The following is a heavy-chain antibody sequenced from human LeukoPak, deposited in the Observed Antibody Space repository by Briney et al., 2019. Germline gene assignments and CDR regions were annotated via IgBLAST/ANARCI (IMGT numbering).Heavy chain of an antibody. V-gene: IGHV3-23*01. J-gene: IGHJ4*02. D-gene: IGHD6-13*01. CDR2: ISGSGGST. CDR1: GFTFSSYA. Sequence: GGSLRLSCAASGFTFSSYAMSWVRQAPGKGLEWVSAISGSGGSTYYADSVKGRFTISRDNSKNTLYLQMNSLRAEDTAVYYCARGGYSSSWYRFDYWGQGTLVTVPS. CDR3: ARGGYSSSWYRFDY.